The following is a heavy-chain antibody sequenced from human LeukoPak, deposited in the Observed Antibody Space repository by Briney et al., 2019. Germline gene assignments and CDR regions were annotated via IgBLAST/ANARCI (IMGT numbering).Heavy chain of an antibody. J-gene: IGHJ6*03. CDR1: GYTFTSYG. Sequence: EASVKVSCKASGYTFTSYGISWVRQAPGQGLEWMGWISAYNGNTNYAQKLQGRVTMTTDTSTSTAYMELRSLRSDDTAVYYCARDPSFYYDFWSGYPYYYYYMDVWGKGTTVTVSS. CDR3: ARDPSFYYDFWSGYPYYYYYMDV. D-gene: IGHD3-3*01. CDR2: ISAYNGNT. V-gene: IGHV1-18*01.